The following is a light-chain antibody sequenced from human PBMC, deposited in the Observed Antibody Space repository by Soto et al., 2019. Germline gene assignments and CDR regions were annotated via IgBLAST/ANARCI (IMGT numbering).Light chain of an antibody. V-gene: IGKV3-20*01. Sequence: EIVLTQSPGTLSLSPGERATLSCKASQSVRSRYLAWYQQKPGQAPRLLIYGASTRATGIPDRFSGSGSGTDFTLTISRLKSEDVASYYCQKYDSAPRTFGQGTKVDIK. CDR1: QSVRSRY. CDR3: QKYDSAPRT. CDR2: GAS. J-gene: IGKJ1*01.